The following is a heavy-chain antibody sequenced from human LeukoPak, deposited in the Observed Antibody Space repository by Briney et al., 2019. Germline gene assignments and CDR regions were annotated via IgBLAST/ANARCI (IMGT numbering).Heavy chain of an antibody. D-gene: IGHD3-10*01. J-gene: IGHJ4*02. Sequence: GGSLRLSCAASGFTFSSYSMNWVRQAPGKGLGWVSSIRSGSSYIYYADSVKGRFTISRDNAKNSLYLQMNSLKAEDTAVYYCARDCWDYGSGSYCGIDYWGQGTLVTVSS. V-gene: IGHV3-21*01. CDR1: GFTFSSYS. CDR3: ARDCWDYGSGSYCGIDY. CDR2: IRSGSSYI.